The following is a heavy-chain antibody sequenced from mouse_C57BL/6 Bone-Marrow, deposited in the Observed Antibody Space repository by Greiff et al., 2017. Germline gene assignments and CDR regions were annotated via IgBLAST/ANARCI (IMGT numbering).Heavy chain of an antibody. J-gene: IGHJ3*01. D-gene: IGHD1-1*01. V-gene: IGHV1-81*01. CDR3: ARRGVITTKGVFAY. CDR2: IYPRSGNT. Sequence: QVQLKESGAELARPGASVKLSCKASGYTFTRYGISWVKQRTGQGLEWIGEIYPRSGNTYYNEKFKGKATLTADKSSSTAYMELRSLTSEDSAVYFCARRGVITTKGVFAYWGQGTLVTVSA. CDR1: GYTFTRYG.